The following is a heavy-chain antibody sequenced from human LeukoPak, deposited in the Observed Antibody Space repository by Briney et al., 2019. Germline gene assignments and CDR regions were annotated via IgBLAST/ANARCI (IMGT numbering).Heavy chain of an antibody. J-gene: IGHJ4*02. V-gene: IGHV5-51*01. D-gene: IGHD4-17*01. Sequence: GESLKISCKGSGYSFSSYWIGWVRQMPGKGPEWMGIIYPGDSDTRYSPSFQGQVTISADKSISPAYLQWSSLKASDTAMYDCARLYGDYLGGYFDYWGQGTLVTVSS. CDR3: ARLYGDYLGGYFDY. CDR2: IYPGDSDT. CDR1: GYSFSSYW.